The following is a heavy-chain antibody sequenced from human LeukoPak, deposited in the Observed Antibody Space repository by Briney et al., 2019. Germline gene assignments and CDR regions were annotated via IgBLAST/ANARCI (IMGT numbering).Heavy chain of an antibody. V-gene: IGHV3-74*01. CDR1: GFTFNTAW. CDR3: ATDSGHAFSF. J-gene: IGHJ3*01. D-gene: IGHD3-10*01. CDR2: IYSDGSDK. Sequence: GGSLRLSCAASGFTFNTAWMHWVRQAPGEGRVWVSRIYSDGSDKSYADSVKGRFTISRDNAKNKLYLQMNSLSAEDSAVYYCATDSGHAFSFWGQGTKVTVSS.